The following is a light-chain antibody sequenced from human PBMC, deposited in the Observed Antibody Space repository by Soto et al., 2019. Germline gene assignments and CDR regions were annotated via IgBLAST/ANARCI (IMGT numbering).Light chain of an antibody. J-gene: IGKJ1*01. CDR3: QQYSSSPTT. V-gene: IGKV3-20*01. CDR1: QTVLNNY. CDR2: GAS. Sequence: EIVSTQSPGTLSLSPGERATLSCRASQTVLNNYLTWYQQKPGQAPRRLIFGASFRATGIPDRFSGSGSGTDFTLTISRLEPEDFAAYYCQQYSSSPTTFGQGTKVEIK.